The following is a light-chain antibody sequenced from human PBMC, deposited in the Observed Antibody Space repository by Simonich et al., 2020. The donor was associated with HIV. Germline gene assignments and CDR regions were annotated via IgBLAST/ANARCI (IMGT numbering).Light chain of an antibody. V-gene: IGLV2-23*03. J-gene: IGLJ2*01. CDR2: EGS. CDR3: CSYASSTTFHVV. CDR1: SSDVGSYDG. Sequence: QSALTQPASVSGSPGQSITISCPGTSSDVGSYDGVSCYQQHPGKAPKHHIYEGSKRPSGFSNRFSGSKSGNTASMTISGLQAEDEADYYCCSYASSTTFHVVFGGGTQLTVL.